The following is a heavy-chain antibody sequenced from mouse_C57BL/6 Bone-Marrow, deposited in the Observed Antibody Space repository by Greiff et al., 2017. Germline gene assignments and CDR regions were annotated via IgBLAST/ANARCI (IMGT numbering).Heavy chain of an antibody. Sequence: QVHVKQPGAELVKPGASVKLSCKASGYTFTSYWMHWVKQRPGQGLEWIGMIHPNSGSTNYNEKFKSKATLTVDKSSSTAYMQLSSLTSEDSAVYYCARKRILYYAMDYWGQGTSVTVSS. CDR2: IHPNSGST. J-gene: IGHJ4*01. CDR3: ARKRILYYAMDY. V-gene: IGHV1-64*01. CDR1: GYTFTSYW.